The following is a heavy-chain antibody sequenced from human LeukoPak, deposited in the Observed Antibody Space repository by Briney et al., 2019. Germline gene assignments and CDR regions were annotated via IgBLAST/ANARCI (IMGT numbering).Heavy chain of an antibody. J-gene: IGHJ1*01. CDR2: MNPNSGNT. D-gene: IGHD2-15*01. Sequence: ASVKVSCKASGYTFTGYYMHWVRQAPGQGLEWMGWMNPNSGNTGYAQKFQGRVTMTRNTSISTAYMELSSLRSEDTAVYYCARGRYCSGGSCYYRYFQHWGQGTLVTVSS. CDR3: ARGRYCSGGSCYYRYFQH. V-gene: IGHV1-8*02. CDR1: GYTFTGYY.